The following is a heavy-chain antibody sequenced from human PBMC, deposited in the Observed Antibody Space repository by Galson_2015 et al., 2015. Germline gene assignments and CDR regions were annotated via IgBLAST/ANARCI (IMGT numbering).Heavy chain of an antibody. V-gene: IGHV3-74*01. CDR2: INSDGSST. D-gene: IGHD6-13*01. CDR1: GFTFSSYW. Sequence: SLRLSCAASGFTFSSYWVHWVRQAPGKGLVWVSRINSDGSSTSYADSVKGRFTISRDNAKNTLYLQMNSLRAEDTAVYYCARYSSSWDLSYYYGMDVWGQGTTVTVSS. CDR3: ARYSSSWDLSYYYGMDV. J-gene: IGHJ6*02.